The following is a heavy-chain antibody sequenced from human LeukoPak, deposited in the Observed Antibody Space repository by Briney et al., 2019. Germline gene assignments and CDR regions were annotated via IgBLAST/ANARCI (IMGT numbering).Heavy chain of an antibody. V-gene: IGHV3-48*03. D-gene: IGHD6-6*01. CDR2: IRSSGSTI. J-gene: IGHJ4*02. CDR1: GFTFSSYE. CDR3: ARDSGVTGRPDYSDY. Sequence: PGGSLRLSCVASGFTFSSYEMNWVRQVPGKGLEWIAYIRSSGSTIYYADSVKGRFIISRDNAKNSLYLQMDSLRAEDTGLYYCARDSGVTGRPDYSDYWGQGTLVAVSS.